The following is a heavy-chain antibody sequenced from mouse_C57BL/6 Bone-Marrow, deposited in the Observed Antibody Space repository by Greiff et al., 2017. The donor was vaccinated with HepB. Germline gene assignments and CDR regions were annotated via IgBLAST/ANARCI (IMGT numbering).Heavy chain of an antibody. Sequence: DVKLVESGGGLVQPGGSLKLSCAASGFTFSDYGMAWVRQAPRKGPEWVAFISNLAYSIYYADTVTGRFTISSENAKNTLYLEMSSLRSEDTAMYYCARQAYYDYDGYFDYWGQGTTLTVSS. J-gene: IGHJ2*01. CDR1: GFTFSDYG. D-gene: IGHD2-4*01. CDR2: ISNLAYSI. V-gene: IGHV5-15*01. CDR3: ARQAYYDYDGYFDY.